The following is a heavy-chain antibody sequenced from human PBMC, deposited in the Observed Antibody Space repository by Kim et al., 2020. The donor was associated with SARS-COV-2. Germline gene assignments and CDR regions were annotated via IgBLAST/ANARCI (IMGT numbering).Heavy chain of an antibody. D-gene: IGHD6-19*01. CDR2: INAGNGNT. CDR3: ARDSSGWYGRLNAFDI. Sequence: ASVKVSCKASGYTFTSYAMHWVRQAPGQRLEWMGWINAGNGNTKYSQKFQGRVTITRDTSASTAYMELSSLRSEDTAVYYCARDSSGWYGRLNAFDIWGQGTMVTVSS. J-gene: IGHJ3*02. CDR1: GYTFTSYA. V-gene: IGHV1-3*01.